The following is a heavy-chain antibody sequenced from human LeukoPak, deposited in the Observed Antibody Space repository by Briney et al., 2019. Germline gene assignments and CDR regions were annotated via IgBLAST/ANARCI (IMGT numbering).Heavy chain of an antibody. J-gene: IGHJ3*02. D-gene: IGHD6-19*01. V-gene: IGHV3-74*01. CDR1: GFTFSTYW. Sequence: PGGSLRLSCAASGFTFSTYWMHWVRQAPGRGLVWVSRINSDGSRTTYADSVKGRFTISRDNAKNTLYLQMNSLRTEDTAVYYCARPETQYSSRLDGFDIWGQGTMVTVSS. CDR2: INSDGSRT. CDR3: ARPETQYSSRLDGFDI.